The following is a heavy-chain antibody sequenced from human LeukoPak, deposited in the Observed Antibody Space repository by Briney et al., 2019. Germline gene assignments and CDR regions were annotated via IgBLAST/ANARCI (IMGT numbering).Heavy chain of an antibody. Sequence: ASVKVSCKVSGNSLSELSIQWVRQAPGKRLECLGGFDPEEAKMVYAQNFQGRVTMTEDTSTQTTYIELSGLTSDDTAVYYCTTRSGDFWSGFVNWGQGTLVTVSS. CDR1: GNSLSELS. V-gene: IGHV1-24*01. D-gene: IGHD3-3*01. CDR3: TTRSGDFWSGFVN. J-gene: IGHJ4*02. CDR2: FDPEEAKM.